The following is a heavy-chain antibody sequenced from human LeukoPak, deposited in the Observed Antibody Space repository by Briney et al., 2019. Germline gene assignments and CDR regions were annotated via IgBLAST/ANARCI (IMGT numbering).Heavy chain of an antibody. D-gene: IGHD3-16*01. V-gene: IGHV3-23*01. CDR2: ISSTGGTA. CDR1: GFTFSSFG. Sequence: PGGSLRLSCAASGFTFSSFGMSWVRQAPGKGLEWVSAISSTGGTAYYADSVKGRFTISRDNAKNSLYLQMNSLRAEDTAVYYCAVTKGGARLKYYYYMDVWGKGTTVTISS. CDR3: AVTKGGARLKYYYYMDV. J-gene: IGHJ6*03.